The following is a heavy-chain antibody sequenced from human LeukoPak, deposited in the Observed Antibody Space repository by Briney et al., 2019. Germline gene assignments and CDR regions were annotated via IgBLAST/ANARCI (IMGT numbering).Heavy chain of an antibody. CDR1: GFTFSSYT. CDR2: ISHDGGNK. CDR3: ATPYTSGWSLYFDN. D-gene: IGHD6-19*01. Sequence: GGSLRLSCAASGFTFSSYTMHWVGQAPDKGLEWVAVISHDGGNKYYADSVKGRFTISRDNSKNTLYLQMNGLRAEETAMYYCATPYTSGWSLYFDNWGQGTLVTVSS. J-gene: IGHJ4*02. V-gene: IGHV3-30-3*01.